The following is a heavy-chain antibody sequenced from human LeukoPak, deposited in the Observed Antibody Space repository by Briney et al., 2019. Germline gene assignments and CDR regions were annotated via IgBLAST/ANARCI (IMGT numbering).Heavy chain of an antibody. Sequence: ASVKVSCTASGYTFTGYYMHWVRQAPGQGLEWMGWINPNSGGTNYAQKFQGWVTMTRDTSISTAYMELSRLRSDDTAVYYCARGSIVVVVAALYNWFDPWGQGTLVTVSS. CDR3: ARGSIVVVVAALYNWFDP. CDR2: INPNSGGT. CDR1: GYTFTGYY. J-gene: IGHJ5*02. V-gene: IGHV1-2*04. D-gene: IGHD2-15*01.